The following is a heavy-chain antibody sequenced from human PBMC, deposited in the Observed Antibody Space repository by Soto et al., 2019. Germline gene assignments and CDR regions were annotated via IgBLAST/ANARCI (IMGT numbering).Heavy chain of an antibody. CDR2: MNPNSADT. Sequence: QVQLVQSGAEVKKPGASVKVSCKASGYSFTSYDMNWVRQVPGQGPEWMGWMNPNSADTGYAQKFQGRVTMSRDMSTRTMYMELSGLTSEDTAVYYCARGGFLDPHRDVWGRGTTVTVSS. CDR1: GYSFTSYD. J-gene: IGHJ6*03. CDR3: ARGGFLDPHRDV. V-gene: IGHV1-8*01.